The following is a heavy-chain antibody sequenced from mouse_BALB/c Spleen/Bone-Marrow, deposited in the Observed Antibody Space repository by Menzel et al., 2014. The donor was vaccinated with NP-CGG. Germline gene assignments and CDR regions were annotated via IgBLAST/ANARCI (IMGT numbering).Heavy chain of an antibody. V-gene: IGHV2-6-5*01. CDR2: IWGGGST. J-gene: IGHJ3*01. Sequence: QVQLKDSGPGLVSPSPSLSITCTVSGFSLTDSGVSWIRQPPGKGLEWLGIIWGGGSTYYNSDFKSRVNISKDNSKSQVFLKLNSLQTEDTAMYYCAKLSTMITTFAYWGQGTLVTVSA. CDR3: AKLSTMITTFAY. D-gene: IGHD2-4*01. CDR1: GFSLTDSG.